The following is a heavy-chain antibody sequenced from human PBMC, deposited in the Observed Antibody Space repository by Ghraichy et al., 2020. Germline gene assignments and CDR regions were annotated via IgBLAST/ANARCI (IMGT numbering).Heavy chain of an antibody. CDR1: GFSLSTSGLC. CDR2: IDWDDDK. V-gene: IGHV2-70*01. D-gene: IGHD6-25*01. CDR3: ARIQQRYYYYGMDA. J-gene: IGHJ6*02. Sequence: SGPTLVKPTQRITLTCTSSGFSLSTSGLCVGWIRQPPGKALEWLALIDWDDDKYYSTSLKTRLTISKDTSKNQVVLTMTNMDPVDTATYYCARIQQRYYYYGMDAWGQGTTVTVSS.